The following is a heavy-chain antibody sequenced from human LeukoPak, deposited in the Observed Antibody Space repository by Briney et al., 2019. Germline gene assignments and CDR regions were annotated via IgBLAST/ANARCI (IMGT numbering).Heavy chain of an antibody. CDR3: ARVEVSGWPHDAFGI. J-gene: IGHJ3*02. D-gene: IGHD6-19*01. Sequence: GGSLRLSCAASGFTFSSYSMNWVRQAPGKGLEWVSYISSSSSTIYYADSVKGRFTVSRDNAKNSLYLQMNSLRAEDTAVYYCARVEVSGWPHDAFGIWGQGTMVTVSS. V-gene: IGHV3-48*01. CDR1: GFTFSSYS. CDR2: ISSSSSTI.